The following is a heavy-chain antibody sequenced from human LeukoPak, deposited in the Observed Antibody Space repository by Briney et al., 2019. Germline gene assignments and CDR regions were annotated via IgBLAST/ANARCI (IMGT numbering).Heavy chain of an antibody. CDR1: GDSVSSNSAA. CDR3: ARDSGILAAAGSANYFDY. D-gene: IGHD6-13*01. V-gene: IGHV6-1*01. J-gene: IGHJ4*02. Sequence: SQTLSLTCAISGDSVSSNSAAWNWIRQSPSRGLEWLGRTYYRSKWYNDYAVSVKSRITINPDTSKTQFSLQLNSVTPEDTAVYYCARDSGILAAAGSANYFDYWGQGTLVTVSS. CDR2: TYYRSKWYN.